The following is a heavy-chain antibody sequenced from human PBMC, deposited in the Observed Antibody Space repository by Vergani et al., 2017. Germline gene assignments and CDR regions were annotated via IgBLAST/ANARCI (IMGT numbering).Heavy chain of an antibody. J-gene: IGHJ4*02. Sequence: QVQLQQWGAGLLKPSETLSLTCAVYGGSFSGYYWSWIRQPPGKGLEWIGEINHSGSTNYNPSLKSRVTISVDTSKNQFSLKLSSVTAADTAVYYCASLLAAAGTDYWGQGTLVTVSS. CDR2: INHSGST. V-gene: IGHV4-34*01. D-gene: IGHD6-13*01. CDR1: GGSFSGYY. CDR3: ASLLAAAGTDY.